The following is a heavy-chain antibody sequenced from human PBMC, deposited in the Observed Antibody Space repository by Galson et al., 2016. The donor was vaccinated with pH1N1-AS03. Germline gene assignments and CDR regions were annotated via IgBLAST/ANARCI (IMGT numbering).Heavy chain of an antibody. D-gene: IGHD3-22*01. V-gene: IGHV3-23*01. CDR2: ISARGEET. J-gene: IGHJ2*01. CDR1: GFPFSNHG. Sequence: SLRLSCAASGFPFSNHGMSWVRQAPGKGPEWVSSISARGEETYYADSVKGRFTSSRDNSKNTMFLQMYSLRVDDTALYYCAKIGVRGLWYFDVWGRGTLVTVSS. CDR3: AKIGVRGLWYFDV.